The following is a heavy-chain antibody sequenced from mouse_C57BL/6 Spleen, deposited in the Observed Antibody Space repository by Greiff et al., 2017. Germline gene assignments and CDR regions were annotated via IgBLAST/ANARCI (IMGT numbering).Heavy chain of an antibody. J-gene: IGHJ2*01. Sequence: VQVVESGPELVKPGASVKISCKASGYAFSSSWMNWVKQRPGKGLEWIGRIYPGDGDTNYNGKFKGKATLTADKSSSTAYMQLSSLTSEDSAVYFCARTMVTGFFSNYFDYWGQGTTLTVSS. CDR2: IYPGDGDT. V-gene: IGHV1-82*01. CDR3: ARTMVTGFFSNYFDY. D-gene: IGHD2-2*01. CDR1: GYAFSSSW.